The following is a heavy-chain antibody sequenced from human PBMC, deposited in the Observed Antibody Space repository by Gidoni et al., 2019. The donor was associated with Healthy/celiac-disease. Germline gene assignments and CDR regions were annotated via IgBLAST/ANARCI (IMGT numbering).Heavy chain of an antibody. Sequence: QVQLVQSGAEVKKPGSSVKVSCKASGGNFSSYAISWVRQAPGQGLEWMGGIIPIFGTANYAQKFQGRVTITADESTSTAYMELSSLRSEDTAVYYCARRQPQVPYYDILTGYYSDWGQGTLVTVSS. CDR2: IIPIFGTA. V-gene: IGHV1-69*01. CDR1: GGNFSSYA. J-gene: IGHJ4*02. CDR3: ARRQPQVPYYDILTGYYSD. D-gene: IGHD3-9*01.